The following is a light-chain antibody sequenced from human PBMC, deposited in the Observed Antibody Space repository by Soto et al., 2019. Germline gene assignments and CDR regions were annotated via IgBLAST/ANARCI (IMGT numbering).Light chain of an antibody. CDR3: QRYNSAPYT. V-gene: IGKV1-27*01. CDR1: QGSSNY. CDR2: AAS. J-gene: IGKJ2*01. Sequence: DIQMTQSPSSLSASVGDRVTITCRASQGSSNYLAWYQQKPGKVHKLLIYAASTWQSGGPSRFSGSGSGADFTLTISSLQPEDVATYYCQRYNSAPYTFGQGTKLEIK.